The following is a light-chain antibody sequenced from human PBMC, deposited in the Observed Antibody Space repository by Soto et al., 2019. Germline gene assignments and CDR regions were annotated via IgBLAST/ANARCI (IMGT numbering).Light chain of an antibody. CDR3: QQRSNWPPALS. V-gene: IGKV3-11*01. Sequence: GLTQSPATLSLSPGDRATVSCRASQSVNNFLAWYQQKPGQTPRLLIYDASKRATGIPGRFSGSGSGTHFTLTISSLEPEDLAVYYCQQRSNWPPALSFGGGTKVDI. CDR1: QSVNNF. J-gene: IGKJ4*01. CDR2: DAS.